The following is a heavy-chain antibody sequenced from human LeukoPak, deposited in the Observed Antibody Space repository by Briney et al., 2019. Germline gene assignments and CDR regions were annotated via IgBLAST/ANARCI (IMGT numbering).Heavy chain of an antibody. J-gene: IGHJ4*02. Sequence: SETLSLTCTVSGGSISSGGYYWSWIRQHPGKGLEWIGYIYHSGSTYYNPSLKSRVTISVDRSKNQFSLKLSSVTAADTAVYYCARASYGSGIGYWGQGTLVTVSS. CDR3: ARASYGSGIGY. D-gene: IGHD3-10*01. CDR2: IYHSGST. CDR1: GGSISSGGYY. V-gene: IGHV4-30-2*01.